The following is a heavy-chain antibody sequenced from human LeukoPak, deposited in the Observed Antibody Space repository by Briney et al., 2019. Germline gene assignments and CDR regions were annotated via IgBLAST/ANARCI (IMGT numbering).Heavy chain of an antibody. Sequence: SSETLSLTCTVSGGSISNSYWSWFRHPPGKGLEWIGNIYYSGSTNYNPSLKSRVTISVDTSKSQFSLKVSPVTAADKAVYYCASHKGFWGQGTLVTVSS. CDR1: GGSISNSY. V-gene: IGHV4-59*01. CDR3: ASHKGF. CDR2: IYYSGST. J-gene: IGHJ4*02.